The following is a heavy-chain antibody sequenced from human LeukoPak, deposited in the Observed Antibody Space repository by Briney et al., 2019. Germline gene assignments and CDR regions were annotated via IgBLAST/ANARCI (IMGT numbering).Heavy chain of an antibody. D-gene: IGHD6-19*01. V-gene: IGHV4-59*01. CDR1: GGSISSYY. CDR3: ARDRRQWLVSGVRYFDL. CDR2: IYYSGST. Sequence: SETLSLTCTVSGGSISSYYWSWIRQPPGKRLEWIGYIYYSGSTNYNPSLKSRVTISVDTSKNQFSLKLSSVTAADTAVYYCARDRRQWLVSGVRYFDLWGRGTLVTVSS. J-gene: IGHJ2*01.